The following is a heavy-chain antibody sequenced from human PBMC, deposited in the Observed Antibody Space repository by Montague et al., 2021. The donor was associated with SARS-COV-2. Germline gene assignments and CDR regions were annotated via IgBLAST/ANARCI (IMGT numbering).Heavy chain of an antibody. CDR1: GGSLSGYY. Sequence: SETLSLTCAVYGGSLSGYYWSWIRQPPGKGLEWIGEINHSGSTNXXPSLKSRVTISVDTSKNQFSLKLSSVTAADTAVYYCARGRGTALFRRVYFGMDVWGQGTTVTVSS. CDR3: ARGRGTALFRRVYFGMDV. V-gene: IGHV4-34*01. J-gene: IGHJ6*02. CDR2: INHSGST. D-gene: IGHD1-1*01.